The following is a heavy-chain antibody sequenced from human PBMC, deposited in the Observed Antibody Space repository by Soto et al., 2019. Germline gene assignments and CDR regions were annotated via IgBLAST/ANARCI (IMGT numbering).Heavy chain of an antibody. V-gene: IGHV3-30*18. CDR1: GFTFSSYG. J-gene: IGHJ3*02. CDR3: AKEGQQWPDAFDI. CDR2: ISYDGSNK. Sequence: QVQLVESGGGVVQPGRSLRLSCAASGFTFSSYGMHWVRQAPGKGLEWVAVISYDGSNKYYADSVKGRFTISRDNSKNTLYLQMNSLRAEDTAVYYCAKEGQQWPDAFDIWGQGTMVTVSS. D-gene: IGHD6-19*01.